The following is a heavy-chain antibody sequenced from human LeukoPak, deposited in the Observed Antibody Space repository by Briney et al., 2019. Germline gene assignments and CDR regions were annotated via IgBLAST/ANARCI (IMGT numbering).Heavy chain of an antibody. CDR3: ARYCNGVTCYSGYDY. J-gene: IGHJ4*02. Sequence: RSGGSLRLSCAASGLTFSSYAMHWVRQTPGKGLEYVSAISTNGGGTYYANSVKGRFTISRDNSKNTLYLQVGSLRAEDMAVYFCARYCNGVTCYSGYDYWGQGTLVTVSS. V-gene: IGHV3-64*01. CDR1: GLTFSSYA. D-gene: IGHD2-15*01. CDR2: ISTNGGGT.